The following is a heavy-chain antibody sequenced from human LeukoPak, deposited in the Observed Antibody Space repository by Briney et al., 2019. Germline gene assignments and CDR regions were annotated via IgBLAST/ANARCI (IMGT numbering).Heavy chain of an antibody. V-gene: IGHV3-30*02. D-gene: IGHD5-18*01. J-gene: IGHJ4*02. CDR3: AKDGVQLWSN. Sequence: PGGSLRLSCAASGFTFSSYGMHWVRQAPGKGLEWVAFIRYDGSNKYYADSVKGRFTISRDNSKNTLYPQMNSLRAEDTAVYYCAKDGVQLWSNWGQGTLVTVSS. CDR2: IRYDGSNK. CDR1: GFTFSSYG.